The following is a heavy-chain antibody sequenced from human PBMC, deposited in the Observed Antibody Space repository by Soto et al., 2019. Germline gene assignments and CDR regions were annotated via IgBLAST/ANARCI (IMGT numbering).Heavy chain of an antibody. Sequence: ASVNRSWKAAGYTMTSYRISRVRKNNRQGLEWMGWISAYNGNTNYAQKLQGRVTMTTDTSTSTAYMELRSLRSDDTAVYYCARFGIAAAGTLLSYYGMDVWGQGTTVTVSS. CDR3: ARFGIAAAGTLLSYYGMDV. J-gene: IGHJ6*02. CDR1: GYTMTSYR. V-gene: IGHV1-18*04. CDR2: ISAYNGNT. D-gene: IGHD6-13*01.